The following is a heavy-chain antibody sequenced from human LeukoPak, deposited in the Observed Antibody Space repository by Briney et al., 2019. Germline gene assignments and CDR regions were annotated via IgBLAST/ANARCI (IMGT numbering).Heavy chain of an antibody. Sequence: PGGSLRLSCAASGFTFSSYAMSWVRQAPGKGLEWVSAISGSGGSTYYADSVKGRFTISRDNSKNTLYLQMSSLRAEDTAVYYCATGSTLSGSYFLGYYYYGMDVWGQGTTVTVSS. D-gene: IGHD1-26*01. CDR3: ATGSTLSGSYFLGYYYYGMDV. CDR2: ISGSGGST. V-gene: IGHV3-23*01. CDR1: GFTFSSYA. J-gene: IGHJ6*02.